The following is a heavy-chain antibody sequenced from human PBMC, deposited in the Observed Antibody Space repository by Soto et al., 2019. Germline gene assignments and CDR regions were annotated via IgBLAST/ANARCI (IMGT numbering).Heavy chain of an antibody. V-gene: IGHV3-23*01. Sequence: PGGSLRLSCAASGFTFSSYAMSWVRQAPGKGLEWVSAISGSGGSTYYADSVKGRFTISRDNSKNTLYLQMNSLRAEDTAVYYCAKQGGSIAARPWLHFDYWGQGTLVTVSS. J-gene: IGHJ4*02. D-gene: IGHD6-6*01. CDR2: ISGSGGST. CDR1: GFTFSSYA. CDR3: AKQGGSIAARPWLHFDY.